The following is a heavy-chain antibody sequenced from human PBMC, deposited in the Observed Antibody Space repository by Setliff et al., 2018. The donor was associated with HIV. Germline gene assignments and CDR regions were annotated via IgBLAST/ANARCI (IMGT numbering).Heavy chain of an antibody. CDR1: GGTFSSYA. CDR2: IIPIFGTA. CDR3: ARSSDYRSPDAFDI. J-gene: IGHJ3*02. D-gene: IGHD4-17*01. Sequence: SVKVSCKASGGTFSSYAISWVRQAPGQGLEWMGGIIPIFGTANYAQKFQGRVTITTDESTSTAYMELSSLGSEDTAVYYCARSSDYRSPDAFDIWGQGTMVTVSS. V-gene: IGHV1-69*05.